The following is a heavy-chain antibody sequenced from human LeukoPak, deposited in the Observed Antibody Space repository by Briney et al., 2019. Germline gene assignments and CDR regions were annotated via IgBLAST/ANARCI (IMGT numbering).Heavy chain of an antibody. CDR3: ARGVVLAALDAFDI. CDR1: GYTFSDYF. V-gene: IGHV1-2*02. J-gene: IGHJ3*02. Sequence: ASVTVSFKASGYTFSDYFIHWVRQAPGQGLEWMGWLNPDSGGTNSAQKFRGGVTMTRDTSITTAYMELTRLTYNYTAIYYCARGVVLAALDAFDIWGQGTMVTVSS. D-gene: IGHD2-15*01. CDR2: LNPDSGGT.